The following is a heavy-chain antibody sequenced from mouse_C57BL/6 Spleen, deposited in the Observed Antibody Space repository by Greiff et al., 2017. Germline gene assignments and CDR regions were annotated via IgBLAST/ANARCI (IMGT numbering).Heavy chain of an antibody. CDR2: INPNNGGT. CDR3: ARGATVYYFDY. Sequence: EVQLQQSGPELVKPGASVKISCKASGYTFTDYYMNWVKQSHGKSLEWIGDINPNNGGTSYNQKFKGKATLTVDKSSSTADMELRSLTSEDSAVYYCARGATVYYFDYWGQGTTLTVSS. D-gene: IGHD1-1*01. V-gene: IGHV1-26*01. J-gene: IGHJ2*01. CDR1: GYTFTDYY.